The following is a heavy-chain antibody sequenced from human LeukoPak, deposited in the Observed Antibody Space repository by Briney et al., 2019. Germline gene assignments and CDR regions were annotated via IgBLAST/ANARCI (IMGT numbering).Heavy chain of an antibody. J-gene: IGHJ6*02. CDR1: GFTVSSNF. Sequence: VGSLRLSCVASGFTVSSNFMSWVRQAPGKGLEWVSVIYSGGSTYYADSVKGRFTISRDNSKNTLYLQMNRLRAEDTAVYYCAREGNYYDMDVWGQGTTVTVSS. CDR2: IYSGGST. CDR3: AREGNYYDMDV. V-gene: IGHV3-66*01.